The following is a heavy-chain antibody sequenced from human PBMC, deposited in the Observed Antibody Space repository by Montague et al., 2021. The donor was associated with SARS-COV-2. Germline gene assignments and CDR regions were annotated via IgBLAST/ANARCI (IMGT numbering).Heavy chain of an antibody. J-gene: IGHJ1*01. CDR3: ARDFGVDLTPQRAEYFQH. D-gene: IGHD3-16*01. CDR2: IWYDGSNK. V-gene: IGHV3-33*01. CDR1: GFTFSSYG. Sequence: SLRLSCAASGFTFSSYGMHWVRQAPGKGLEWVAVIWYDGSNKYYADSVKGRFTISRDNSKNTLYLQMNSLRAEDTAVYYCARDFGVDLTPQRAEYFQHWGQGTLVTVSS.